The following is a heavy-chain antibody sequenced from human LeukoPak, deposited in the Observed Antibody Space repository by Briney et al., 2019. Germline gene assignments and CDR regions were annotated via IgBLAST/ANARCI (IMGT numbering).Heavy chain of an antibody. D-gene: IGHD3-22*01. CDR2: IYSGGST. CDR3: AKKYYYDRSGYHFAY. V-gene: IGHV3-66*01. CDR1: GFTVSSNY. J-gene: IGHJ4*02. Sequence: GGSLRLSCAASGFTVSSNYMSWVRQAPGKGLEWISVIYSGGSTYYADSVKGRFTISRDNSKNTLYLQMNSLRAEDTAVYYCAKKYYYDRSGYHFAYWGQGTLVTVSS.